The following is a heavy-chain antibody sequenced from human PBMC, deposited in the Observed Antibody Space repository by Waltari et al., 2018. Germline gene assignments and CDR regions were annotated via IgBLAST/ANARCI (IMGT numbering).Heavy chain of an antibody. J-gene: IGHJ4*02. V-gene: IGHV3-7*01. D-gene: IGHD4-17*01. CDR2: IKQDESER. Sequence: EVQLVESGGGLVKSGGSLRLSCAASGFTFSLYWMTWVRQAPGKGLEWVANIKQDESERYYVDSVKGRFTISRDNAKNSLYLQMHSLRVEDTALYYCARNRVGMVTTPFDYWGQGTLVTVSS. CDR3: ARNRVGMVTTPFDY. CDR1: GFTFSLYW.